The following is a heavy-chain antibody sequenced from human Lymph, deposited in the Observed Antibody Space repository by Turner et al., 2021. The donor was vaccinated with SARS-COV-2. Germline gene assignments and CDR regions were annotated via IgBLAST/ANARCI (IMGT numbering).Heavy chain of an antibody. D-gene: IGHD6-19*01. Sequence: QVQLLQSWAAVTMPGSSVKVSCKATEGTFSSYAISWVRQAPGQGLKWMGGIIPNFGTGNYAQKFQGSVTMTADESTSTAYMELSSLRSEYTAVYYCARDTAVAGTLCAFDIWGQGTMVTVSS. V-gene: IGHV1-69*01. CDR3: ARDTAVAGTLCAFDI. J-gene: IGHJ3*02. CDR2: IIPNFGTG. CDR1: EGTFSSYA.